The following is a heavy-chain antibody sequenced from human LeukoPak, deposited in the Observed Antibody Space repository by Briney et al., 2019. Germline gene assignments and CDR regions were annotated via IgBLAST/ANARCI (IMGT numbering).Heavy chain of an antibody. CDR2: FDPEDGET. J-gene: IGHJ6*03. D-gene: IGHD2-15*01. Sequence: ASVKVSCKVSGYTLTELSMHWARQAPGKGLEWMGGFDPEDGETIYAQKFQGRVTMTEDTSTDTAYMELSSLRSEDTAVYYCATRGRIRGVQYYMDVWGKGTTVTVSS. CDR3: ATRGRIRGVQYYMDV. CDR1: GYTLTELS. V-gene: IGHV1-24*01.